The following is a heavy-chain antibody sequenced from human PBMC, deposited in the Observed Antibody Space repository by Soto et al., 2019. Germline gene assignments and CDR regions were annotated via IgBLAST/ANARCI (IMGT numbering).Heavy chain of an antibody. Sequence: GGSLRLSCAASGFTFSDYYMSWIRQVPGKGLEWVAYISGTSDSIPYADSVKGRFTISRDNAKNSLYLQMNSLRAEDTAVYYCARVVVLTAAGSTDYWGQGTLVTVSS. D-gene: IGHD6-13*01. J-gene: IGHJ4*02. V-gene: IGHV3-11*06. CDR3: ARVVVLTAAGSTDY. CDR1: GFTFSDYY. CDR2: ISGTSDSI.